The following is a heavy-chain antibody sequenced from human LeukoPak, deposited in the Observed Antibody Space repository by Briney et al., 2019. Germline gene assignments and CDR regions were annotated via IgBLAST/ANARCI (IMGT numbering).Heavy chain of an antibody. CDR3: ARETRYSSDY. Sequence: GGSLRLSCTASGFTFNGYSMIWVRQAPGKGLEWLSYISSSGSTLVYADSVKGRFTVSRDNAKNSVYLQKNSLRAEETAVYYCARETRYSSDYGGHGTLVTVSS. D-gene: IGHD5-18*01. CDR2: ISSSGSTL. V-gene: IGHV3-48*01. J-gene: IGHJ4*01. CDR1: GFTFNGYS.